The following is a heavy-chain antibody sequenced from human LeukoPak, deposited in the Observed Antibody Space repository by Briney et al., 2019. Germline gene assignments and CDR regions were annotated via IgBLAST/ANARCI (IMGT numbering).Heavy chain of an antibody. V-gene: IGHV3-21*01. CDR1: GFTFSSYS. CDR2: ISSSSSYI. CDR3: ARQGDYGGNSDY. D-gene: IGHD4-23*01. J-gene: IGHJ4*02. Sequence: GGSLRLSCAASGFTFSSYSMNWVRQAPGKGLEWVSSISSSSSYIYYADSVKGRFTISRDNAKNSLYLQMNSLRAEDTAVYYCARQGDYGGNSDYWGQGTLVTVSS.